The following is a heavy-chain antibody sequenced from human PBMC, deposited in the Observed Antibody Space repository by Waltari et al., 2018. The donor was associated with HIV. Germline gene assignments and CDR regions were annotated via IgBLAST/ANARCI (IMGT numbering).Heavy chain of an antibody. CDR1: GGTFSSYA. Sequence: QVQLVQSGTAMKKPGSSVKVSCKASGGTFSSYAISWVRPAPGQGLEWMGGIIPICRSANYAQKFQGRVTITADESTSTAYMELRSLRSEDTAVYYCARDLRVGGGYYFTGDFWGQGTLVTVSS. D-gene: IGHD3-22*01. V-gene: IGHV1-69*01. CDR2: IIPICRSA. J-gene: IGHJ4*02. CDR3: ARDLRVGGGYYFTGDF.